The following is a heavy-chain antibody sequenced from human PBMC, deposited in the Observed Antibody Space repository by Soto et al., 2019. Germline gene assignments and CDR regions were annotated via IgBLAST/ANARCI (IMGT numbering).Heavy chain of an antibody. V-gene: IGHV1-69*13. CDR3: ARDPSHYYDSSGYPSYFDY. D-gene: IGHD3-22*01. CDR2: IIPIFGTA. Sequence: SVKVSCKASGGTFSSYAISWVRQAPGQGLGWMGGIIPIFGTANYAQKFQGRVTITADESTSTAYMELSSLRSEDTAVYYCARDPSHYYDSSGYPSYFDYWGQGTLVTVSS. CDR1: GGTFSSYA. J-gene: IGHJ4*02.